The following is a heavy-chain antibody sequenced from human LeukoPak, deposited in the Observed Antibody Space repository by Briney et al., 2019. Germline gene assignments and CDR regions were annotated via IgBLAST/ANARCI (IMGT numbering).Heavy chain of an antibody. CDR3: ARDKSWDSYGMDV. CDR1: GFTFSSYG. CDR2: ISYDGSNK. J-gene: IGHJ6*02. V-gene: IGHV3-30*03. Sequence: GGSLRLSCAASGFTFSSYGMHWVRQAPGKGLEWVAVISYDGSNKYYADSVKGRFTISRDNAKNSLYLQMNSLRAEDTAVYYCARDKSWDSYGMDVWGQGTTVTVSS. D-gene: IGHD6-13*01.